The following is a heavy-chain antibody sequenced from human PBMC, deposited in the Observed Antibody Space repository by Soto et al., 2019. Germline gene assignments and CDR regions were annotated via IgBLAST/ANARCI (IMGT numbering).Heavy chain of an antibody. CDR1: GFTFSSYA. D-gene: IGHD3-22*01. Sequence: QVQLVESGGGVVQPGRSLRLSCAASGFTFSSYAMHWVRQAPGKGLEWVAVISYDGSNKYYADSVQGRFTISSDNSKNALYLPMHSLRAEDTAVYYCAREPRAFGGRGYLFDYWGQRTLVTVSS. CDR3: AREPRAFGGRGYLFDY. CDR2: ISYDGSNK. V-gene: IGHV3-30-3*01. J-gene: IGHJ4*02.